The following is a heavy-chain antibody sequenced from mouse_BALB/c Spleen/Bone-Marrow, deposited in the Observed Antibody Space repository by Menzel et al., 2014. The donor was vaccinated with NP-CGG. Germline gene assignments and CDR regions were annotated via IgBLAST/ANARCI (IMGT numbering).Heavy chain of an antibody. Sequence: VHLQQSGAELVKPGASVKLSCKASGYTFTSYYMYWVKQRPGQGLEWIGEINPSNGGTNFNEKSKSKATLTVDKSSSTAYMQLSSLTSEDSAVYYCTIYYGNYFAYWGQGTLVTVSA. CDR3: TIYYGNYFAY. CDR1: GYTFTSYY. V-gene: IGHV1S81*02. D-gene: IGHD2-1*01. CDR2: INPSNGGT. J-gene: IGHJ3*01.